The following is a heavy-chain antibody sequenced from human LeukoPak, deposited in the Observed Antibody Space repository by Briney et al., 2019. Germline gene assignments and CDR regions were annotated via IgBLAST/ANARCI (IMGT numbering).Heavy chain of an antibody. CDR1: GFTFSSYW. CDR3: AKTSTRTEYFYYYYMDV. J-gene: IGHJ6*03. D-gene: IGHD2/OR15-2a*01. CDR2: INSDGSST. Sequence: PGGSLRLSCAASGFTFSSYWMHWVRQAPGKGLVWVSRINSDGSSTSYADSVKGRFTISRDNSKNTLYLQMNSLRVEDSAVYYCAKTSTRTEYFYYYYMDVWGKGTTVTISS. V-gene: IGHV3-74*01.